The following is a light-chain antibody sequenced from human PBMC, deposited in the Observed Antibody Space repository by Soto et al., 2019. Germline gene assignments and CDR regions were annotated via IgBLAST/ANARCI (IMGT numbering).Light chain of an antibody. CDR3: QQSYSTPRT. CDR1: QSISSY. V-gene: IGKV1-39*01. CDR2: AAS. J-gene: IGKJ1*01. Sequence: DIQMTQSPSSLSASVGDRVTITCLASQSISSYLTWYQQKRGKAPKLLIYAASSLQSGVPSRFSGSGAGTDFTLTISSLHPEDFATYYCQQSYSTPRTFGQGTKVEIK.